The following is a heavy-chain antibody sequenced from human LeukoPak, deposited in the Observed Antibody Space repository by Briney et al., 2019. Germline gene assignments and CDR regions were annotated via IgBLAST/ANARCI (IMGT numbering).Heavy chain of an antibody. CDR3: ARDPSSGWFDP. CDR1: GYTFTSYA. V-gene: IGHV7-4-1*02. CDR2: INNNTGNP. Sequence: GASVKVSCKASGYTFTSYAMNWVGQAPGQGLEWRGWINNNTGNPTYAQGFTGRFVFSLDTSVSTAYLQISSLKAEDTAVYYCARDPSSGWFDPWGQGTLVTVSS. J-gene: IGHJ5*02. D-gene: IGHD6-19*01.